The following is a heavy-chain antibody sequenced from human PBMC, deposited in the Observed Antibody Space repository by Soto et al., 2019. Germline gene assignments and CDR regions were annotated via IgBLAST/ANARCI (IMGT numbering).Heavy chain of an antibody. V-gene: IGHV3-23*01. CDR3: ARWSYLDY. D-gene: IGHD3-3*01. J-gene: IGHJ4*02. CDR1: GFSFGSYA. Sequence: PVGSLRLSCAASGFSFGSYALSWVRRAPGKGLEWVSTISGSDGKTFYADSVKGRFSISRDTSQNTLYLQMNSLRADDTAIYYCARWSYLDYWGQGTRVTVSS. CDR2: ISGSDGKT.